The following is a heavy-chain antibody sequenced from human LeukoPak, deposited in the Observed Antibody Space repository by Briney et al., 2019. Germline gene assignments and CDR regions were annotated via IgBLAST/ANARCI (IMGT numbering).Heavy chain of an antibody. J-gene: IGHJ3*02. CDR3: ATVDFDWSHLWPHAFDI. Sequence: ASVKVSCKVSGYTLTELSMHWVRQAPGKGLEWMGGFDPEDGETIYAQKFQGRVTMTEDTSTDTAYMELSSLRSEDTAVYYCATVDFDWSHLWPHAFDIWGQGTMVTVSS. CDR2: FDPEDGET. D-gene: IGHD3-9*01. V-gene: IGHV1-24*01. CDR1: GYTLTELS.